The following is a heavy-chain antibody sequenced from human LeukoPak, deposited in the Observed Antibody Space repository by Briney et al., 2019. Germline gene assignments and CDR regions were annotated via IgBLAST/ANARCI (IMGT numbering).Heavy chain of an antibody. Sequence: PSETLSLTCSVSGYSINISNWWGWIRQPPGKGLEWIGYIYCSGSIYYNPSLKSRVTMSVDTSKNQFSLKLSSVTAVDTAVYYCARIIRAMVREVITSHYYYYMDVWGKGTTVTVSS. V-gene: IGHV4-28*05. D-gene: IGHD3-10*01. CDR1: GYSINISNW. J-gene: IGHJ6*03. CDR2: IYCSGSI. CDR3: ARIIRAMVREVITSHYYYYMDV.